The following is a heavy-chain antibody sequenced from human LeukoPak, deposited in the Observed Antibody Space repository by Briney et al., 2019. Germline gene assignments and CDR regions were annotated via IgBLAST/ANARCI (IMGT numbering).Heavy chain of an antibody. Sequence: GESLKISCKGSGYSFTSYWIGWVRQMPGKGLEWMGIIYPGDSDTRYSPSFQGQVTISADKSISTAYLQWSSLKASVTAMYYCARQSPSRSSENGMDVWGQGTTVTVSS. CDR1: GYSFTSYW. CDR3: ARQSPSRSSENGMDV. J-gene: IGHJ6*02. V-gene: IGHV5-51*01. D-gene: IGHD6-25*01. CDR2: IYPGDSDT.